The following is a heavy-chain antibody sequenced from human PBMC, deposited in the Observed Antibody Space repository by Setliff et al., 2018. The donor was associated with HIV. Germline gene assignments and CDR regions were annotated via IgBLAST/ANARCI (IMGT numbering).Heavy chain of an antibody. D-gene: IGHD1-26*01. CDR1: GFTFSSYA. J-gene: IGHJ6*02. CDR2: ISGSGGST. V-gene: IGHV3-23*01. CDR3: AKPLTQWGVSPYHYAFGV. Sequence: GGSLRLSCAASGFTFSSYAMSWVRQAPGKGLEWVSAISGSGGSTYYADSVKGRFTISRDNSKSMLYLQMNSLRVEDTAIYYCAKPLTQWGVSPYHYAFGVWGQGTTVTVSS.